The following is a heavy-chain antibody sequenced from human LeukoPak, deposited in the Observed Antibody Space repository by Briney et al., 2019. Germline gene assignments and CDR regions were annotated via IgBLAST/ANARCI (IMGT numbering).Heavy chain of an antibody. J-gene: IGHJ4*02. CDR1: GFTFRSYD. CDR2: IHSVGTT. V-gene: IGHV3-53*01. Sequence: PGGSLRLSCAASGFTFRSYDMSWVRQAPGKGLEWVSVIHSVGTTYYADSVKGRFTISRDNSKNTLYLQMNSLRAEDTAVYYCARTSSSAWNREVDYWGQGTLVTVSS. CDR3: ARTSSSAWNREVDY. D-gene: IGHD3-22*01.